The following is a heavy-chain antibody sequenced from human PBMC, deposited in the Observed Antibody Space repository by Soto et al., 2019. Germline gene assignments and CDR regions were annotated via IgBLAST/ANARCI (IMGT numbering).Heavy chain of an antibody. D-gene: IGHD3-22*01. CDR1: GFTFSDYY. Sequence: QLQLVESGGGLVRPGGSLRLSCAASGFTFSDYYMSWIRQAPGKGLECLSFISSSGSAIYYVDSVKGRFTMSRDNAKHSLVLEMNSLRAEDTAVYYCARGGLGELYYDTHGTSDYWGLGTLVTVSS. CDR3: ARGGLGELYYDTHGTSDY. J-gene: IGHJ4*02. CDR2: ISSSGSAI. V-gene: IGHV3-11*01.